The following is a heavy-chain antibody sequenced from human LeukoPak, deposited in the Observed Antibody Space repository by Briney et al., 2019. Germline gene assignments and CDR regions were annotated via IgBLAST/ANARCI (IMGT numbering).Heavy chain of an antibody. CDR2: IWYDGSNK. D-gene: IGHD3-3*01. CDR1: GGTFSSYG. CDR3: ARDSLPTDYDFWSGLDFDY. Sequence: SCKASGGTFSSYGMHWVRQAPGKGLEWVAVIWYDGSNKYYADSVKGRFTISRDNSKNTLYLQMNSLRAEDTAVYYCARDSLPTDYDFWSGLDFDYWGQGTLVTVSS. V-gene: IGHV3-33*01. J-gene: IGHJ4*02.